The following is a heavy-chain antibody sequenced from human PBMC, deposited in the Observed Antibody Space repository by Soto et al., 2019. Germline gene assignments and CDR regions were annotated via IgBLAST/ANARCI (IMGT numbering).Heavy chain of an antibody. D-gene: IGHD6-19*01. CDR1: GFTFSTFW. Sequence: EVQLVESGGGLVQPGESLRLSCAASGFTFSTFWMTWVRQAPGTGLEWVANIKQDGSEKYYVDSVKGRFTISRDNAKNSLYLQMNGPRAEDSAVYYCTRGNNGWYRYYYGLDVWGQGTTVTVSS. J-gene: IGHJ6*02. CDR2: IKQDGSEK. V-gene: IGHV3-7*04. CDR3: TRGNNGWYRYYYGLDV.